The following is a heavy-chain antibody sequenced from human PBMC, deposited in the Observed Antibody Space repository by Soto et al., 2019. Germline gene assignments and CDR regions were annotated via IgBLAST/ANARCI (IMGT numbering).Heavy chain of an antibody. D-gene: IGHD1-26*01. CDR3: ARSIVGATLYYFDY. Sequence: QVQLQESGPGLVKPSETLSLTCTVSGGSISSYYWSWIRQPPGKGLEWIGYIYYSGSTNYNPSLKRRVTISVDTSKSQFSLKLSSVTAADTAVYYCARSIVGATLYYFDYWGQGTLVTVSS. CDR2: IYYSGST. V-gene: IGHV4-59*01. J-gene: IGHJ4*02. CDR1: GGSISSYY.